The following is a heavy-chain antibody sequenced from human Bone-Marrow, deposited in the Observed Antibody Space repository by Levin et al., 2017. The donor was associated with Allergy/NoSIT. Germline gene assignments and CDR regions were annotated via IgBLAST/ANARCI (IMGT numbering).Heavy chain of an antibody. Sequence: PGGSLRLSCAASGFTFSSYGMHWVRQAPGKGLEWVAVISYDGSNKYYADSVKGRFTISRDNSKNTLYLQMNSLRAEDTAVYYCAKVGYCSSTSCYFSWVPQRGYDGMDVWGQGTTVTVSS. CDR1: GFTFSSYG. J-gene: IGHJ6*02. CDR3: AKVGYCSSTSCYFSWVPQRGYDGMDV. CDR2: ISYDGSNK. D-gene: IGHD2-2*01. V-gene: IGHV3-30*18.